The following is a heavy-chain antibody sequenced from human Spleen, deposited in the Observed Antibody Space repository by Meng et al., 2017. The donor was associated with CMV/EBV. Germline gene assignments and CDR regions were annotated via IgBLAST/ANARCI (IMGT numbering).Heavy chain of an antibody. D-gene: IGHD5-18*01. CDR3: ARDLGDTAMGYGTYFDY. CDR2: ISSSGSII. Sequence: GESLKISCAVSGFTFSSYEMDCVRQAPGKGLEWVSYISSSGSIIYYADSVKGRFTISRDNAKNSLYLQMNSLRAEDTAVYYCARDLGDTAMGYGTYFDYWGQGTLVTVSS. V-gene: IGHV3-48*03. CDR1: GFTFSSYE. J-gene: IGHJ4*02.